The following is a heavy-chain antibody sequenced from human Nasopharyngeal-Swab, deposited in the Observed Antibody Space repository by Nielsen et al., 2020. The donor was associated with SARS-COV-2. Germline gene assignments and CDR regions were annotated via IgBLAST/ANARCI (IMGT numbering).Heavy chain of an antibody. Sequence: GESLNISCASSGSTFDNYEMNWVRQAPGKGLEWVSYISTSGATIHYADSVRGRFTISRDNAKKSLHLQMNSLRAEDTAVYYCARASRGWSWGQGTLVTVSS. CDR1: GSTFDNYE. CDR3: ARASRGWS. CDR2: ISTSGATI. V-gene: IGHV3-48*03. D-gene: IGHD6-19*01. J-gene: IGHJ5*02.